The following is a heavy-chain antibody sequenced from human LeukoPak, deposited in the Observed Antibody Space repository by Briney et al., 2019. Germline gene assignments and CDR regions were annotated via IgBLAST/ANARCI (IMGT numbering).Heavy chain of an antibody. D-gene: IGHD3-16*01. Sequence: PGGSLRLSCAASGFTVSSNYMTWVRQAPGKGLEWISLIYSGGSTYYADSVKGRFTISRDNSKNTLYLQMNSLRAEDTAVYYCAREVGGYFDYWGQGTLVTVSS. CDR1: GFTVSSNY. CDR3: AREVGGYFDY. CDR2: IYSGGST. J-gene: IGHJ4*02. V-gene: IGHV3-53*01.